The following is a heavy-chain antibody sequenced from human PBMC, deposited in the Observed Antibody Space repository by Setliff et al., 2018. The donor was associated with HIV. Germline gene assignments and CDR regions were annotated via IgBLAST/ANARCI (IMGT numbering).Heavy chain of an antibody. D-gene: IGHD4-17*01. J-gene: IGHJ4*02. CDR1: GGSISSYTYY. CDR2: IYPSGST. V-gene: IGHV4-61*09. CDR3: ARGERSYGGNFFDY. Sequence: TSETLSLTCTVSGGSISSYTYYWSWIRQPAGKGLEWIAHIYPSGSTNYNPSLKSPVTISVDTSKNQFSLKLSSATAADTAVYYCARGERSYGGNFFDYWGQGTLVTVSS.